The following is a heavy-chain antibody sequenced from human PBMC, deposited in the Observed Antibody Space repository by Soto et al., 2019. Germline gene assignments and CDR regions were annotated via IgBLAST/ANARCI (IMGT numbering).Heavy chain of an antibody. CDR3: ARVGGALYCSGGSCYPNFDY. CDR1: GGSFSGYY. CDR2: INHSGST. Sequence: QVQLQQWGAGLLKPSETLSLTCAVYGGSFSGYYWSWIRQPPGKGLEWIGEINHSGSTNYNPSLTSRVTISVDTSKNQFSLKLSSVTAADTAVYYCARVGGALYCSGGSCYPNFDYWGQGTLVTVSS. J-gene: IGHJ4*02. V-gene: IGHV4-34*01. D-gene: IGHD2-15*01.